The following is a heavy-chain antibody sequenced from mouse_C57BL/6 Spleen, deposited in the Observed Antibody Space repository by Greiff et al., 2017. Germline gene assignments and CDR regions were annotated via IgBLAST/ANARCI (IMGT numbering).Heavy chain of an antibody. V-gene: IGHV1-39*01. J-gene: IGHJ4*01. CDR3: AREGQYDYYAMDY. Sequence: EVKLQESGPELVKPGASVKISCKASGYSFTDYNMNWVKQSNGKSLEWIGVINPNYGTTSYNQKFKGKATLTVYQSSSTAYMQLNSLTSEDSAVYYCAREGQYDYYAMDYWGQGTSVTVSS. CDR2: INPNYGTT. CDR1: GYSFTDYN.